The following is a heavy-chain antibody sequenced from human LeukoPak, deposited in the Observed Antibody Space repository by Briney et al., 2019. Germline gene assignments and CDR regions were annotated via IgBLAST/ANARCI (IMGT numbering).Heavy chain of an antibody. V-gene: IGHV3-7*01. CDR1: GFTFSIFW. CDR2: IKQDGSAK. D-gene: IGHD3-22*01. Sequence: GGSLRLSCAASGFTFSIFWMSWVRQAPGKGLEWVANIKQDGSAKYYVDSVKGRFTISRDNARNSLYLEMNNLRAEDTAIYYCATSYDSSGNNWGQGTLVTASS. CDR3: ATSYDSSGNN. J-gene: IGHJ4*02.